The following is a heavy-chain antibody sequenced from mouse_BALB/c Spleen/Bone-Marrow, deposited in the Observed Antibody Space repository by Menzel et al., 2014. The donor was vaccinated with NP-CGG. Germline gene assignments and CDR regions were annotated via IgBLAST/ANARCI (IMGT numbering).Heavy chain of an antibody. CDR1: GFTFSNYG. CDR2: ISSGFSCT. J-gene: IGHJ1*01. Sequence: EAMLVESGGDLVKPRGSLKLSCAASGFTFSNYGMSWVLQTPDKKLEWVATISSGFSCTYFPDSAKGRFTISRDNAKNTRSLQMSSLRSEDTAMSYCSRLRMITTSFDVWGAGTTGTVSS. D-gene: IGHD2-4*01. CDR3: SRLRMITTSFDV. V-gene: IGHV5-6*02.